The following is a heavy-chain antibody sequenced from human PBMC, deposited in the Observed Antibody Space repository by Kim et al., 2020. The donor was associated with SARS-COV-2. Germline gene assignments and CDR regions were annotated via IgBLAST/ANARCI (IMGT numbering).Heavy chain of an antibody. CDR1: GFNFGTFY. CDR3: VKSAWLDY. Sequence: GGSLRLSCVASGFNFGTFYMSWVRQAPGKGLQWVSVMRGRGASTYYAESVQGRFTVSRDSARNTLYLHMNNLRSDDTAIYYCVKSAWLDYSGRGRLFTV. V-gene: IGHV3-23*01. J-gene: IGHJ4*02. CDR2: MRGRGAST. D-gene: IGHD5-12*01.